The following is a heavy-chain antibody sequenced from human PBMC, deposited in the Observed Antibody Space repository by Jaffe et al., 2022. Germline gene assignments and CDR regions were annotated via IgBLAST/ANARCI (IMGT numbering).Heavy chain of an antibody. D-gene: IGHD6-13*01. CDR1: GYTFTSYY. CDR2: INPSGGST. CDR3: ARVGWSSWHSSSDDY. J-gene: IGHJ4*02. Sequence: QVQLVQSGAEVKKPGASVKVSCKASGYTFTSYYMHWVRQAPGQGLEWMGIINPSGGSTSYAQKFQGRVTMTRDTSTSTVYMELSSLRSEDTAVYYCARVGWSSWHSSSDDYWGQGTLVTVSS. V-gene: IGHV1-46*03.